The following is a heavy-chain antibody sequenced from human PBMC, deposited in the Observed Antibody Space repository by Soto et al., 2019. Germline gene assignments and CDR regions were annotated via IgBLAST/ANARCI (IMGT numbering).Heavy chain of an antibody. CDR2: ILSNYNT. CDR3: ARRTNGYFGY. D-gene: IGHD2-8*01. Sequence: EVQLLESGGGLVQPGGSLTLSCAASGFTFSDYTMSWVRQAPGKVLESISVILSNYNTYYAGSVRRRFTISRDNSKNTLYLEMNSLRAEDTAVYYCARRTNGYFGYWGQGALVTVSS. CDR1: GFTFSDYT. V-gene: IGHV3-23*05. J-gene: IGHJ4*02.